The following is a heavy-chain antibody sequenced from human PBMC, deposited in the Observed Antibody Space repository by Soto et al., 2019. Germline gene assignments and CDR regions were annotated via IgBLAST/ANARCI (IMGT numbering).Heavy chain of an antibody. D-gene: IGHD3-22*01. Sequence: PSETLSLTCTVSGGSISSGGYYWSWILQHPGKGLEWIGYIYYSGSTYYNPSLKSRVTISVDTSKNQFSLKLSSVTAADTAVYYCARGGYYYDSRGSPSHAFDIWGQGTMVTVSS. V-gene: IGHV4-31*03. J-gene: IGHJ3*02. CDR3: ARGGYYYDSRGSPSHAFDI. CDR1: GGSISSGGYY. CDR2: IYYSGST.